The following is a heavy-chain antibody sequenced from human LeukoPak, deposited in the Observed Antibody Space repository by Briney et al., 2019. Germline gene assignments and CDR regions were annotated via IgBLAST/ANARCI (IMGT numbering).Heavy chain of an antibody. V-gene: IGHV4-39*01. CDR2: KYYSGNS. CDR1: GGSISSSTYY. D-gene: IGHD3-22*01. J-gene: IGHJ3*02. Sequence: SETLSLTCTVSGGSISSSTYYWGWIRQPPGKGLELIGSKYYSGNSYYNPSLKSRVSISVDTSKNQFSLKLSSVTAADTAVYYCARGGYYDKEAFDIWGQGTMVTVSS. CDR3: ARGGYYDKEAFDI.